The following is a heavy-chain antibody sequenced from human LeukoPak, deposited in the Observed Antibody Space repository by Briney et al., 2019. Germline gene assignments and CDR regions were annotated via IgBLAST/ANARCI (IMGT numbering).Heavy chain of an antibody. J-gene: IGHJ4*02. D-gene: IGHD7-27*01. V-gene: IGHV4-59*01. CDR2: IYYSGST. Sequence: PSETLSLTCIVSGGSISSYYWSWIRQPPGKGLEWIGYIYYSGSTNYNPSLKSRVTISVDTSKNQFSLKLSSVTAADTAVYYCARAPVELGMTVIPDYWGQGTLVTVSS. CDR1: GGSISSYY. CDR3: ARAPVELGMTVIPDY.